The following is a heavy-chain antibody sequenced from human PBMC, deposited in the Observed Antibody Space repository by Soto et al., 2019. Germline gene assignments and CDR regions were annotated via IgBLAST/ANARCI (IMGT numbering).Heavy chain of an antibody. CDR2: IISSSSTI. CDR3: ARDRDPHCRACNCSDDFDI. J-gene: IGHJ3*02. D-gene: IGHD2-15*01. CDR1: GFIFSSYS. V-gene: IGHV3-48*01. Sequence: EVQLVESGGGLVQPGGSLRLSCAASGFIFSSYSMNLVRQAPGKGLEWISYIISSSSTIYYADSVKGRLTIARDNAKNSLFRQMKSRRAEDTSVYFGARDRDPHCRACNCSDDFDIWGQGTMVTVSS.